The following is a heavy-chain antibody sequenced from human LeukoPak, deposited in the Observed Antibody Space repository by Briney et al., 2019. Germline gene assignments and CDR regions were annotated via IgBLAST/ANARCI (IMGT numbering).Heavy chain of an antibody. CDR3: ATPRTLNAFDI. J-gene: IGHJ3*02. CDR2: IYPGDSDT. V-gene: IGHV5-51*01. CDR1: GHSFTSYW. D-gene: IGHD2-15*01. Sequence: GESLKISCKGSGHSFTSYWIGWVRQMPGKGLEWMGIIYPGDSDTRYSPSFQGQVTISADKSISTAYLQWSSLKASDTATYYCATPRTLNAFDIWGQGTMVTVSS.